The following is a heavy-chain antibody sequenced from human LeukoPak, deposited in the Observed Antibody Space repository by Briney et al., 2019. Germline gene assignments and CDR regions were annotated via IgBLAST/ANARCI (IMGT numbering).Heavy chain of an antibody. CDR2: IWYDGSRK. CDR3: ARDYGFTPDY. CDR1: GFTFSNFW. V-gene: IGHV3-33*08. Sequence: HGGPLGLSCAASGFTFSNFWMSWVRQAPGKGLEWVAVIWYDGSRKYYTDSVKGRFTISRDNSKNTLYLQMNSLRAEDTAVYYCARDYGFTPDYWGQGTLVTVSS. J-gene: IGHJ4*02. D-gene: IGHD3-10*01.